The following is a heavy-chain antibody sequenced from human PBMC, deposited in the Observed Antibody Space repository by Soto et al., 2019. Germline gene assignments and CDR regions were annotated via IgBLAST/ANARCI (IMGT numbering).Heavy chain of an antibody. J-gene: IGHJ6*02. Sequence: SQTLSLTCAISGDSVSSNSAAWNWIRQSPSRGLEWLGRTYYRSKWYNDYAVSVKSRITINPDTSKNQFSLQLNSVTPEDTAVYYCARSSAGTQSYYYYYYGMDVCGQGTTFTVS. CDR2: TYYRSKWYN. CDR1: GDSVSSNSAA. CDR3: ARSSAGTQSYYYYYYGMDV. D-gene: IGHD1-7*01. V-gene: IGHV6-1*01.